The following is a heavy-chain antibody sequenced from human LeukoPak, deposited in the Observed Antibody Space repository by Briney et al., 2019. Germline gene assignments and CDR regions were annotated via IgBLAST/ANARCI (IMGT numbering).Heavy chain of an antibody. CDR1: GFTVSSNY. J-gene: IGHJ4*02. Sequence: PGGSLRLSCAASGFTVSSNYMSWVRPAPGKGLEWVSVIYSGGSTYYADSVKGRFTISRDNSKNTLYLQMNSLRAEDTAVYHCARGRSGWYVGWGQGTLVTVSS. D-gene: IGHD6-19*01. V-gene: IGHV3-53*01. CDR3: ARGRSGWYVG. CDR2: IYSGGST.